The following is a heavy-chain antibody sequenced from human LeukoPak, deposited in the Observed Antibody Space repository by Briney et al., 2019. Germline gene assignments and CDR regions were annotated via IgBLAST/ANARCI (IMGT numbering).Heavy chain of an antibody. CDR2: NPDGPTT. Sequence: GGSLRLSCAASGFTFSTYWMHWVRQAPGKGLVWVSRNPDGPTTSYADSVKGRFTISRDNAKDTVYLQMNSLRAEDTAVYYCARVSIGWYSFDYWGQGTLVTVSS. V-gene: IGHV3-74*01. CDR1: GFTFSTYW. CDR3: ARVSIGWYSFDY. D-gene: IGHD6-19*01. J-gene: IGHJ4*02.